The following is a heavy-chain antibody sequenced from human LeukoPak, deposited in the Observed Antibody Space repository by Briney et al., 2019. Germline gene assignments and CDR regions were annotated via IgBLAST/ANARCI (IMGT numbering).Heavy chain of an antibody. Sequence: GGSLRLSCAASGFTVSSNYMSWVRQAPGKGLDWVSVIYSGGSTYYADSVKGRFTISRDNSKNTLYLQMNSLRAEDTAVYYCARVSPDAFDIWGQGTMVTVSS. J-gene: IGHJ3*02. CDR3: ARVSPDAFDI. V-gene: IGHV3-53*01. CDR2: IYSGGST. CDR1: GFTVSSNY.